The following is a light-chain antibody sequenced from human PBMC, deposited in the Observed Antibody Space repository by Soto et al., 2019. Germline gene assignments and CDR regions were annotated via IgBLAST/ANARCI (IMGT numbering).Light chain of an antibody. CDR3: QQYDELPPT. J-gene: IGKJ3*01. CDR2: DAS. CDR1: QHISTY. Sequence: DIKMTQSPSSLSASVGDRVTITCQASQHISTYLNWFQQKPGKAPELLIYDASNLVPGVPSRFSGSGSGTDFPFTISSLQPEDIVTYYCQQYDELPPTFGPGTKVDIK. V-gene: IGKV1-33*01.